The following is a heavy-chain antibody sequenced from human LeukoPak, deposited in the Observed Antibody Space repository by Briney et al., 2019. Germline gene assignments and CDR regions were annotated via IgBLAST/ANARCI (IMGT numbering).Heavy chain of an antibody. Sequence: ASVKVSCKASGCTFTGYYMHWVRQAPGQGLEWMGWINPNSGGTNYAQHFQGRVTMTTDTSISTAYMELTRLTSDDTAVYYCARTVVASTPDYNWFDPWGQGTLVTVSS. CDR2: INPNSGGT. D-gene: IGHD2-15*01. CDR3: ARTVVASTPDYNWFDP. V-gene: IGHV1-2*02. J-gene: IGHJ5*02. CDR1: GCTFTGYY.